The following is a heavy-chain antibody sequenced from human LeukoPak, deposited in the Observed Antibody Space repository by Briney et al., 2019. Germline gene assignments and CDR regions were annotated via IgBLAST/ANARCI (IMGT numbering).Heavy chain of an antibody. CDR2: IYSSGNT. CDR3: ASSVFGVVMNYYYMDV. J-gene: IGHJ6*03. D-gene: IGHD3-3*01. Sequence: SETLSLTCSFSGDSISTYYWSWIRQSPGKGLEWIGHIYSSGNTDYNSSLKSRVTMSVDTSKNQFSLKLSSMTAADTAVYYCASSVFGVVMNYYYMDVWGKGTTVTVSS. CDR1: GDSISTYY. V-gene: IGHV4-59*12.